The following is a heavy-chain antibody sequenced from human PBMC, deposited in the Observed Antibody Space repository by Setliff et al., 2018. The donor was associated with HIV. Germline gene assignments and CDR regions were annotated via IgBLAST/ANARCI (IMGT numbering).Heavy chain of an antibody. CDR3: ARGGNGDYISVGYHYFMDV. D-gene: IGHD4-17*01. CDR2: TYYVGTT. CDR1: GFSVSGNY. V-gene: IGHV3-66*02. Sequence: GGSLRLSCVASGFSVSGNYMTWVRQAPGKGLEWVSVTYYVGTTNYADSVKGRFTVSRDTSKNTLYLQMDSLRPEDTAVYSCARGGNGDYISVGYHYFMDVWGKGTTVTVSS. J-gene: IGHJ6*03.